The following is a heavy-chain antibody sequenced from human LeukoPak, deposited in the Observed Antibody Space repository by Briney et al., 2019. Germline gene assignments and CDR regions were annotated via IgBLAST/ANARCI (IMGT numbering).Heavy chain of an antibody. CDR3: ARVKVVPFRGVIGFDP. Sequence: PGGSLRLSCAASGFTFSSYWMSWVRQAPGKGLEWVANIKQDGSEKYYVDSVKGRFTISRDNAKNSLYLQMNSLRAEDTAVYYCARVKVVPFRGVIGFDPWGQGTLVTVSS. D-gene: IGHD3-16*02. J-gene: IGHJ5*02. CDR2: IKQDGSEK. CDR1: GFTFSSYW. V-gene: IGHV3-7*01.